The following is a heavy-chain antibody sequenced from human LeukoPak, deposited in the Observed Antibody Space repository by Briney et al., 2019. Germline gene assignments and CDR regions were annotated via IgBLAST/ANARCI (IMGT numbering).Heavy chain of an antibody. J-gene: IGHJ4*02. D-gene: IGHD1-26*01. CDR3: ASAFLGPTLNY. CDR2: INADGSST. Sequence: GGSLRLSCAASGFTFSSCWMYWVRQTPGRRLVWVSRINADGSSTAYADSVKGRFTISRDNAKNTLYLQMDSLRAEDTAVYYCASAFLGPTLNYWGQGTLVIVSS. CDR1: GFTFSSCW. V-gene: IGHV3-74*01.